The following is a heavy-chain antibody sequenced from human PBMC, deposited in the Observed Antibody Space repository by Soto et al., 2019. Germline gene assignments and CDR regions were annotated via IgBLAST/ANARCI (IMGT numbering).Heavy chain of an antibody. CDR3: ARPARIAAAGTQWFHP. CDR1: GYTFTSYG. J-gene: IGHJ5*02. Sequence: ASVKVSCKASGYTFTSYGISWVRQAPGQGLEWMGWISAYNGNTNYAQKLQGRVTMTTDTSTSTAYMELRSLRSDDTAVYYCARPARIAAAGTQWFHPWGQGTLVPVSS. V-gene: IGHV1-18*01. D-gene: IGHD6-13*01. CDR2: ISAYNGNT.